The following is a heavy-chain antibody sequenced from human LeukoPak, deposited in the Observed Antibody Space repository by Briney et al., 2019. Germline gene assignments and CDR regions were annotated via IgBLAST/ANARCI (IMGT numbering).Heavy chain of an antibody. D-gene: IGHD6-19*01. J-gene: IGHJ6*02. V-gene: IGHV1-8*01. CDR3: AKHTRPSRGSYPLIRHYYYGMDV. CDR1: GYTFTSYD. Sequence: GASVKVSCKASGYTFTSYDINWVRQATGQGLEWMGWMNPNSGNTGYAQKFQGRVTMTRNTSISTAYMELSSLRSEDTAVYYCAKHTRPSRGSYPLIRHYYYGMDVWGQGTTVTVSS. CDR2: MNPNSGNT.